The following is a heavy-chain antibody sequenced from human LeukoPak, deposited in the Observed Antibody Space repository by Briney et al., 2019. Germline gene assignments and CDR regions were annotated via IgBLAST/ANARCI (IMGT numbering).Heavy chain of an antibody. CDR3: TTGPTA. CDR1: GFIFSNAW. CDR2: IKSKTDGGTT. Sequence: GGSLRLSCAGSGFIFSNAWMTWFRQAPGKGLEWVGRIKSKTDGGTTHYAIPVKGRFTISRDDSKNTLYLQMYSLKTEDTARYYCTTGPTAGGQGTLVTVSS. V-gene: IGHV3-15*01. J-gene: IGHJ4*02.